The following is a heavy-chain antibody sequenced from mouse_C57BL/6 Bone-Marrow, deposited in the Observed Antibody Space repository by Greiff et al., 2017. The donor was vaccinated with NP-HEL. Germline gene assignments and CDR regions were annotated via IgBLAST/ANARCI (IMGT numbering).Heavy chain of an antibody. CDR3: ARRGNYGSSYGYCEV. CDR1: GFTFSDYY. CDR2: ISNGGGST. D-gene: IGHD1-1*01. J-gene: IGHJ1*03. V-gene: IGHV5-12*01. Sequence: EVQLVESGGGLVQPGGSLKLSCAASGFTFSDYYMYWVRQTPEKRLEWVAYISNGGGSTYYPDTVKGRFTISRDNAKNTLYLQMSRLKSEDTAMYYCARRGNYGSSYGYCEVWGTGTTVTVSS.